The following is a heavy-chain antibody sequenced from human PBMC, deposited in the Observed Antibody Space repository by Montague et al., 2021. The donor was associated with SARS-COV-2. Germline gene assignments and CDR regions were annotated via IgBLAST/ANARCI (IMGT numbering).Heavy chain of an antibody. Sequence: SLRLSCAASGFTFSSHAMHWVRQAPGKGLEWVAVISYDGSNKYYVDSVKGRFTISRDNSKNTLYLQMNSLRAEDTAVYYCARDQRGKYDYVWGSRFDPWGQGTLVTVSS. D-gene: IGHD3-16*01. V-gene: IGHV3-30*04. CDR2: ISYDGSNK. J-gene: IGHJ5*02. CDR3: ARDQRGKYDYVWGSRFDP. CDR1: GFTFSSHA.